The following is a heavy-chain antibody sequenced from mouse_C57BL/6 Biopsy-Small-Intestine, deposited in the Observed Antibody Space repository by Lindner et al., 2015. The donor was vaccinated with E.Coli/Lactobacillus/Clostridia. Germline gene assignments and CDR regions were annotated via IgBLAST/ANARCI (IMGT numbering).Heavy chain of an antibody. CDR3: ARRDDYDIAY. D-gene: IGHD2-4*01. Sequence: VQLQESGGGLVKPGGSLKLSCAASGFTFSDYGMHWVRQAPEKGLEWVAYISSGSSTIYYADTVKGRFTISRDNAKNTLFLQMTSLRSEDTAMYYCARRDDYDIAYWGQGTLVTVSA. J-gene: IGHJ3*01. CDR1: GFTFSDYG. V-gene: IGHV5-17*01. CDR2: ISSGSSTI.